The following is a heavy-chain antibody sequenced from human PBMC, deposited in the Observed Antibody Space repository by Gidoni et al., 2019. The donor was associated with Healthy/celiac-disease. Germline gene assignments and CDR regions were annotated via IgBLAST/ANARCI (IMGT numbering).Heavy chain of an antibody. V-gene: IGHV2-5*02. J-gene: IGHJ5*02. CDR3: VHRYITGNRWERWFDP. CDR2: IYWDDDK. CDR1: GFSLSTSGVG. D-gene: IGHD1-20*01. Sequence: QITLKESGPTLVKPTHTLPLTCTFSGFSLSTSGVGVVCIRQPPGKALELLALIYWDDDKSYSPSLKSRLTINKDTSKNQVVITMTNMYPVDTATYYCVHRYITGNRWERWFDPWGQGTLVTVSS.